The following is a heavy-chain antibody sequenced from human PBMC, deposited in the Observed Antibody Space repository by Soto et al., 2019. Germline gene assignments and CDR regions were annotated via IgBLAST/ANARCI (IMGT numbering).Heavy chain of an antibody. CDR2: INAGNGNT. V-gene: IGHV1-3*01. J-gene: IGHJ4*02. CDR3: ARTDSSGWYLYYFDY. Sequence: ASVQVSCQASGSTFPSYAMHWVSQAPDQRLEWMGWINAGNGNTKYSQKFQGRVTITRDTSASTAYMELSSLRSEDTAVYYCARTDSSGWYLYYFDYWGQGTLVTLSS. D-gene: IGHD6-19*01. CDR1: GSTFPSYA.